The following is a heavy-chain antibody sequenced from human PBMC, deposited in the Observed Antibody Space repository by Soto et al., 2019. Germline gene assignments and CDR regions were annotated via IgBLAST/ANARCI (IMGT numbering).Heavy chain of an antibody. D-gene: IGHD6-6*01. J-gene: IGHJ6*03. CDR2: ISSNGVGT. V-gene: IGHV3-64*01. Sequence: EVQLAESGGGLAQPGGSLRLSCAASGFTLRGYAMDWVRQAPGKGLEYVSGISSNGVGTYYANSVQGRFTSSRDNSKNTVYLQMGSLRPEDMAVYYCARRARPDFYYMDVWGKGTTVTVSS. CDR3: ARRARPDFYYMDV. CDR1: GFTLRGYA.